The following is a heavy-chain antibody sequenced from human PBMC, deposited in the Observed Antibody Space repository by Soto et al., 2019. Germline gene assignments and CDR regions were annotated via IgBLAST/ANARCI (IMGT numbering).Heavy chain of an antibody. J-gene: IGHJ4*02. Sequence: QVQLVESGGGVVQPGRSLRLSCAASGFTFSSYGMHWVRQAPGKGLEWVAVISYDGSNKYYADSVKGRFTISRDNSKNTLYLQMDGLRAEDTAVYYCASPWVEDYGDYLYYFDYWGQGTLVTVSS. CDR2: ISYDGSNK. CDR1: GFTFSSYG. D-gene: IGHD4-17*01. V-gene: IGHV3-30*03. CDR3: ASPWVEDYGDYLYYFDY.